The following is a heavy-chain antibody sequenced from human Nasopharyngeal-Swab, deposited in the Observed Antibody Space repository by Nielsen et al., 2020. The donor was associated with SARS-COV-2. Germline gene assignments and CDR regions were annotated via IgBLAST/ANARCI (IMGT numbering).Heavy chain of an antibody. CDR3: AREADLMGYDDAFDI. J-gene: IGHJ3*02. Sequence: GESLKLSCASSGFPFPHHYMPLVLHAPGQGLECVANIKQDGGEKFYVDSVKGRFRVSRDNAQNSVYLQMDRLRVEDTAVYYCAREADLMGYDDAFDIWGRGTGVTVSS. CDR2: IKQDGGEK. D-gene: IGHD3-16*01. CDR1: GFPFPHHY. V-gene: IGHV3-7*04.